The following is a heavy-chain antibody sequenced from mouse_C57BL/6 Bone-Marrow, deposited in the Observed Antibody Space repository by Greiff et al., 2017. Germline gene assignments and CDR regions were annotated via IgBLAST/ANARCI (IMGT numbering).Heavy chain of an antibody. Sequence: QVQLQQPGAELVKPGASVKLSCKASGYTFTSYWMHWVKQRPGQGLEWIGMIHPNSGSTNYNAKFKSKATLTVDKSSSTAYMQLSSLTSEDSAVYYCARSDYYGSRPVAYWGQGTLVTVSA. J-gene: IGHJ3*01. CDR2: IHPNSGST. D-gene: IGHD1-1*01. CDR3: ARSDYYGSRPVAY. CDR1: GYTFTSYW. V-gene: IGHV1-64*01.